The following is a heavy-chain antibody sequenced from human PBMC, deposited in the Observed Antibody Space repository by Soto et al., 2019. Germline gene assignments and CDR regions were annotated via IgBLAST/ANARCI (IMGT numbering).Heavy chain of an antibody. CDR2: IYYSGST. V-gene: IGHV4-31*03. CDR3: ARGWKGRCFGERYYFDY. Sequence: SETLSLTCTVSGGSISSGGYYWSWIRQHPGKGLEWIGYIYYSGSTYYNPSLKSRVTISVDTSKNQCSLKLSSVTAADTAVYYCARGWKGRCFGERYYFDYWAQGTLVIVSS. CDR1: GGSISSGGYY. D-gene: IGHD3-10*01. J-gene: IGHJ4*02.